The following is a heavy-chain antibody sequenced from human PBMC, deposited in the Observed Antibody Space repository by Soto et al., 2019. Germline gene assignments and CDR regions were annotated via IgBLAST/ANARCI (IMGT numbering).Heavy chain of an antibody. CDR3: AIPSLMVATPGATYPHSYYGMEV. CDR1: GYTFTSYD. Sequence: ASVKVSCKASGYTFTSYDINWVRQATGQGLEWMGWMNPNSGNTGYAQKFQGRVTMTRNTSISTAYMELSSLRSEDTAVYYCAIPSLMVATPGATYPHSYYGMEVGGKGTTVTVPS. V-gene: IGHV1-8*01. J-gene: IGHJ6*04. D-gene: IGHD5-12*01. CDR2: MNPNSGNT.